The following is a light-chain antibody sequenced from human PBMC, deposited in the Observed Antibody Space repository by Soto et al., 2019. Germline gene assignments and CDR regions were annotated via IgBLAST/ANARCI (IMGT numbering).Light chain of an antibody. J-gene: IGLJ7*01. Sequence: QAVLTQPPSASVTPGQRVTISCSGGSSNIGSNTVNWYQQIPGTAPKLLIYSNNQRPSGFPDRFSGSKSGTSASLAISGLQSEDEADYYCAAWDDSLNGAVFGGGTQLTVL. CDR2: SNN. CDR3: AAWDDSLNGAV. V-gene: IGLV1-44*01. CDR1: SSNIGSNT.